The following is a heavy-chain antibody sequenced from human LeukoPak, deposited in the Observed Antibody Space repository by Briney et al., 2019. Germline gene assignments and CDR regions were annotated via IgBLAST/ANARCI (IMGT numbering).Heavy chain of an antibody. V-gene: IGHV3-23*01. CDR3: AKGTLWFGELSNYFDY. CDR1: GFTFSSYA. CDR2: ISGSGGNT. J-gene: IGHJ4*02. Sequence: GGSLRLSCAASGFTFSSYAMSWVRQAPGKGLEWVSAISGSGGNTYYADSVKGRFTISRDNSKNTLYLQMNSLRAEDTAVYYCAKGTLWFGELSNYFDYWGQGTLVTVSS. D-gene: IGHD3-10*01.